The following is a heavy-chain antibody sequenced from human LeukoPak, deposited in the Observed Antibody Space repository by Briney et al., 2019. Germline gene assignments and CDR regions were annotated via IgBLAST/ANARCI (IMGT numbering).Heavy chain of an antibody. D-gene: IGHD6-19*01. CDR2: IKQDGSEK. CDR3: ARDRSRGWYLTPGFDP. Sequence: GGSLRLSCAASGFTFSAYSMNWVRQAPGKGLEWVASIKQDGSEKYYVDSVKGRFTISRDNAKNSLYLQINSLRAEDTAVYYCARDRSRGWYLTPGFDPWGQGTLVTVSS. J-gene: IGHJ5*02. CDR1: GFTFSAYS. V-gene: IGHV3-7*04.